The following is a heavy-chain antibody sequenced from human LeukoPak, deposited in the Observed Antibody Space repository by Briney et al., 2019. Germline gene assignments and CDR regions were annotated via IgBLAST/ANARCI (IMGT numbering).Heavy chain of an antibody. CDR3: ARDLELSAVYYFDS. V-gene: IGHV3-20*04. D-gene: IGHD3-3*01. CDR2: INWNGGST. CDR1: GFTFDDYG. J-gene: IGHJ4*02. Sequence: GGSLRLSCAASGFTFDDYGMSWVRQAPGKGLEWVSGINWNGGSTGYADSVKGRFTISRDNSKNMLYLEMNSLRADDTAVYYCARDLELSAVYYFDSWGQGTLVIVSS.